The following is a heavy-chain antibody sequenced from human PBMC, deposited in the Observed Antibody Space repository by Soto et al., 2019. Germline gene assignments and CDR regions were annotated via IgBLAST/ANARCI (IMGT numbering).Heavy chain of an antibody. J-gene: IGHJ4*02. Sequence: SMRVSCAASGFLLSQWYVGWIRQAPGKGLEWVSYINPTSGHINYADSVKGRFTISRDNARNSLYLQMNSLTADDTAMYYCARLPYSAYNRHFDYWGQGNLVTFSS. V-gene: IGHV3-11*06. CDR3: ARLPYSAYNRHFDY. CDR1: GFLLSQWY. D-gene: IGHD4-4*01. CDR2: INPTSGHI.